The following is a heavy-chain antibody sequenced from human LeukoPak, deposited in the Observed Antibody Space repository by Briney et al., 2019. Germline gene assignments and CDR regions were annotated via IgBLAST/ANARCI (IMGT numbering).Heavy chain of an antibody. CDR2: ISSSGSTI. D-gene: IGHD4-23*01. V-gene: IGHV3-48*03. Sequence: GGSLRLSCAASGFTFSSYEMHWVRQAPRKGLEGVSYISSSGSTIYYADSVKGRFTISRDNAKNSLYLQMNSLRAEDTAVYYCARDYGGSSPFDYWGQGTLVTVSS. J-gene: IGHJ4*02. CDR3: ARDYGGSSPFDY. CDR1: GFTFSSYE.